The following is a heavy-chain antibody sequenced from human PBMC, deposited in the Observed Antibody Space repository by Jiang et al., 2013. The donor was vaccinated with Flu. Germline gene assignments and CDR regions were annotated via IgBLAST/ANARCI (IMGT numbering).Heavy chain of an antibody. D-gene: IGHD6-13*01. CDR3: AKGGRWHSSSPSWFDP. Sequence: QTLSLTCTVSGGSIRSGDYSWNWIRQSPGKGLEWIGFIHHGGTTYYNPSLKSRVTISVDRLKNQFSLRLSSVTAADTAVYYCAKGGRWHSSSPSWFDPWGQGTLVTVSS. J-gene: IGHJ5*02. CDR1: GGSIRSGDYS. CDR2: IHHGGTT. V-gene: IGHV4-30-2*06.